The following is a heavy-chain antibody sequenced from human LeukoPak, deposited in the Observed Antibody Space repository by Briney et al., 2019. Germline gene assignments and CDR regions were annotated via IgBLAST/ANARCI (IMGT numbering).Heavy chain of an antibody. J-gene: IGHJ5*02. V-gene: IGHV4-34*01. D-gene: IGHD6-19*01. CDR3: ARGYSSGFNWFDP. CDR2: INHSGST. CDR1: GGSFSGYY. Sequence: PSETLSLTGAVYGGSFSGYYWTWIRQPPGKGLEWIGEINHSGSTNYNPSLKSRGTISVDTSKNQFSLKQTSVTAADTAVYYCARGYSSGFNWFDPWGQGTLVTVSS.